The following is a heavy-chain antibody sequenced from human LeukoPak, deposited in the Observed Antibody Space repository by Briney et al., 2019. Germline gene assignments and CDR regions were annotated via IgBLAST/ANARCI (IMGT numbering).Heavy chain of an antibody. CDR2: TRSDGTSK. D-gene: IGHD1-26*01. V-gene: IGHV3-30*02. Sequence: GGSLRLSCATSGFTFSNYAMNWVRQAPGKGLEWVAFTRSDGTSKYYTDSVKGRFTISRDNSKNTLYLQMSSLRVEDTAVYYCANQGGSLTEVGYYMDVWGKGTTVTVSS. CDR1: GFTFSNYA. J-gene: IGHJ6*03. CDR3: ANQGGSLTEVGYYMDV.